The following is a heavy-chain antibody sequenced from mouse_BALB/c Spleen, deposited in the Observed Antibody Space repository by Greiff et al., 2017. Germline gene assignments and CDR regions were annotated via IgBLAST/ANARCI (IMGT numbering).Heavy chain of an antibody. CDR3: AREGDYDVFAY. CDR1: GYTFTSYT. D-gene: IGHD2-4*01. V-gene: IGHV1-4*01. J-gene: IGHJ3*01. Sequence: QVQLKESGAELARPGASVKMSCKASGYTFTSYTMHWVKQRPGQGLEWIGYINPSSGYTNYNQKFKDKATLTADKSSSTAYMQLSSLTSEDSAVYYCAREGDYDVFAYWGQGTLVTVSA. CDR2: INPSSGYT.